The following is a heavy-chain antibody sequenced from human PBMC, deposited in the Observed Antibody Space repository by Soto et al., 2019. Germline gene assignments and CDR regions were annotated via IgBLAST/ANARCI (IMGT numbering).Heavy chain of an antibody. V-gene: IGHV3-48*02. J-gene: IGHJ6*02. CDR3: AREPYGDYSGMDV. CDR2: ISSSSSII. D-gene: IGHD4-17*01. CDR1: GFTFSSYS. Sequence: PVGSLRLSCAASGFTFSSYSMNWVRQAPGKGLEWVSYISSSSSIIYYADSVKGRFTISRDNAKNSLYLQMNSLRDEDTAVYYCAREPYGDYSGMDVWGQGTTVTVSS.